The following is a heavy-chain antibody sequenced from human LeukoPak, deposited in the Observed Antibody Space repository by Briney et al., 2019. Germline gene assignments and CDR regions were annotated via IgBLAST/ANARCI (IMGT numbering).Heavy chain of an antibody. Sequence: SVKVSCKASGGTFSSYAISWVRQAPGQGLEWMGGIIPIFGTANYAQKFQGSVTITTDESTSTAYMELSSLRSEDTAVYYCASSSYGDSDYFDYWGQGTLVTVSS. J-gene: IGHJ4*02. V-gene: IGHV1-69*05. CDR2: IIPIFGTA. CDR3: ASSSYGDSDYFDY. D-gene: IGHD4-17*01. CDR1: GGTFSSYA.